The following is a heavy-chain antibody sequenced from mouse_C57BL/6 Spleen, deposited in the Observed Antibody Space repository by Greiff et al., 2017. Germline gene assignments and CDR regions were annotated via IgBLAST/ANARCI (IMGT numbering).Heavy chain of an antibody. Sequence: EVKLQESGPGLVKPSQSLSLTCSVTGYSITSGYYWNWIRQFPGNKLEWMGYISYDGSNNYNPSLKNRISITRDTSKNQFFLKLNSVTTEDTATYYCARGNYGGDFDYWGQGTTLTVSS. CDR1: GYSITSGYY. CDR3: ARGNYGGDFDY. D-gene: IGHD1-1*01. J-gene: IGHJ2*01. CDR2: ISYDGSN. V-gene: IGHV3-6*01.